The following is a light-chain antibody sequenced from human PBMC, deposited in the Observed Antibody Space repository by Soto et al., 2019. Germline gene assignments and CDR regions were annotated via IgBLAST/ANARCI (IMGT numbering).Light chain of an antibody. CDR2: EVT. CDR1: RSDIGGSKY. CDR3: SSYSNSGTLYV. J-gene: IGLJ1*01. V-gene: IGLV2-14*01. Sequence: QSVLTQPASLSGSPGQWITISCAGTRSDIGGSKYVSWYQQHPGRAPKLIIYEVTYRPSGVSARFSGSKSGNTASLTVSGLQAEDEADYYCSSYSNSGTLYVFGTGTKLTVL.